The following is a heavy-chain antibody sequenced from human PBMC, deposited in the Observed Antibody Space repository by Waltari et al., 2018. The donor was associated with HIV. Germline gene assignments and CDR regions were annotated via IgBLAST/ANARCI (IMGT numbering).Heavy chain of an antibody. Sequence: QVQLQESGPGLVKPSGTLSLTCAVSGGSISSSNWWSWVRQPPGKGLEWIGEIYHSGSTHYNPSLQSRVTISLDKSKNQFSLNLTSVTAADTALYYCARLAGVSGSYRLDYWGQGTLVNVSS. CDR2: IYHSGST. V-gene: IGHV4-4*02. CDR3: ARLAGVSGSYRLDY. CDR1: GGSISSSNW. J-gene: IGHJ4*02. D-gene: IGHD3-10*01.